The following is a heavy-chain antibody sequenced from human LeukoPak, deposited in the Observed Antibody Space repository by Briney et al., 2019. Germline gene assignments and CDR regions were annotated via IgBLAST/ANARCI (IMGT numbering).Heavy chain of an antibody. J-gene: IGHJ4*02. D-gene: IGHD1-26*01. V-gene: IGHV3-23*01. Sequence: PGGSLRLSCAASGFTSSSYAMSWVRQAPGKGLEWVSAISGSGGSTYYADSVKGRFTISRDNSKNTLYLQMNSLRAEDTAVYYCAKHYGGTSGSYPFDYWGQGTLVTVSS. CDR2: ISGSGGST. CDR1: GFTSSSYA. CDR3: AKHYGGTSGSYPFDY.